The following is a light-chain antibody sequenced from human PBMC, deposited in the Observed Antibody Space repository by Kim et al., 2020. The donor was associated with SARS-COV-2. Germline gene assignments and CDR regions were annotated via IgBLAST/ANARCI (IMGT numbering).Light chain of an antibody. Sequence: VSPGQTASITCSGDRLGDKYAFWYQQKPGQSPVLVIYQDSKRPSGIPERFSGSNSGNTATLTISGTQAMDEADYYCQAWDSSTVVFGGGTQLTVL. CDR1: RLGDKY. J-gene: IGLJ2*01. CDR2: QDS. CDR3: QAWDSSTVV. V-gene: IGLV3-1*01.